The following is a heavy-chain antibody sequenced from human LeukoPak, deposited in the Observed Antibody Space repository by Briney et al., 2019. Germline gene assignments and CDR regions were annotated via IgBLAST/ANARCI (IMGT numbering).Heavy chain of an antibody. CDR1: GYTFTSYD. CDR3: ARGFFVDYAGWWFDP. J-gene: IGHJ5*02. Sequence: ASVKVSCXASGYTFTSYDINWVRQASGQGLEWMGWMNPNSGNTGCAQKFQGRVTMTRNTSISTAYMELSSLRSEDTAVYYCARGFFVDYAGWWFDPWGQGTLVTVSS. CDR2: MNPNSGNT. V-gene: IGHV1-8*01. D-gene: IGHD4-17*01.